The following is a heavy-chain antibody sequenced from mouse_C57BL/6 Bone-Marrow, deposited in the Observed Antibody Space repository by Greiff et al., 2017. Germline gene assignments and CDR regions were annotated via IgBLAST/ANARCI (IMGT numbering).Heavy chain of an antibody. CDR1: GFTFSDYG. Sequence: EVQLVESGGGLVQPGGSLKLSCAASGFTFSDYGMAWVRQAPRKGPEWVAFISNLAYSIYYADTVTGRFTISRENAKNTLYLEMSSLRSEDTAMYYCARHNGYSWFAYWGQGTLVTVSA. V-gene: IGHV5-15*01. CDR2: ISNLAYSI. D-gene: IGHD2-3*01. J-gene: IGHJ3*01. CDR3: ARHNGYSWFAY.